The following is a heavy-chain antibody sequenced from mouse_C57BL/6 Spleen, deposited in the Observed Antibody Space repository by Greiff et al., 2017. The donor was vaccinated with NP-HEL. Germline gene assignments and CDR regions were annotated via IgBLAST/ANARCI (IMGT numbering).Heavy chain of an antibody. J-gene: IGHJ4*01. CDR1: GFTFSSYT. Sequence: EVKVVESGGGLVKPGGSLKLSCAASGFTFSSYTMSWVRQTPEKRLEWVATISGGGGNTYYPDSVKGRFTISRDNAKNTLYLQMSSLRAEDTALYYCARDGSSYAMDYWGQGTSVTVSS. CDR2: ISGGGGNT. CDR3: ARDGSSYAMDY. V-gene: IGHV5-9*01. D-gene: IGHD1-1*01.